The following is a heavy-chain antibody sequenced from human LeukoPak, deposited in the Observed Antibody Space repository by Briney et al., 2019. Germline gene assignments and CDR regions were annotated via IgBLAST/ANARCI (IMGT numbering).Heavy chain of an antibody. CDR1: GGSISSGSFY. V-gene: IGHV4-31*03. CDR2: IYHSGST. Sequence: SQTLSLTCTVSGGSISSGSFYWRWIRQHPGKGLEWIGYIYHSGSTYYDPSLKSRVTISLDTSKNQFSLKLSSVTAADTAVFYCARTIANHFDYWGQGTLVTVSS. CDR3: ARTIANHFDY. D-gene: IGHD4/OR15-4a*01. J-gene: IGHJ4*02.